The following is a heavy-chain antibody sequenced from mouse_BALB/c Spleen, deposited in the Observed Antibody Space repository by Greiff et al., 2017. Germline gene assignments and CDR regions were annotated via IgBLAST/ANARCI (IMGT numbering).Heavy chain of an antibody. Sequence: EVQLQQSGAELVRSGASVKLSCTASGFNINGYYMHWVKQRPEQGLEWIGWINPENGDTEYAPKFQGKATMTADTSSNTAYLQLSSLTSEDTAVYYCNAGSMYAMDYWGQGTSVTVSS. CDR1: GFNINGYY. CDR3: NAGSMYAMDY. V-gene: IGHV14-4*02. D-gene: IGHD2-10*02. CDR2: INPENGDT. J-gene: IGHJ4*01.